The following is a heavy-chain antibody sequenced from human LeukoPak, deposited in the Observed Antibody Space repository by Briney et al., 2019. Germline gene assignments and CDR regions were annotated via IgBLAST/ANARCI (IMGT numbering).Heavy chain of an antibody. Sequence: GGSLRLSRAASGFTFSSYSMNWVRQAPGKGLEWVSSISSSSYIYYADSVKGRFTISRDNAKNSLYLQMNSLRAEDTAVYYCARGRDGRYFDYWGQGTLVTVSS. CDR1: GFTFSSYS. J-gene: IGHJ4*02. V-gene: IGHV3-21*01. D-gene: IGHD5-24*01. CDR2: ISSSSYI. CDR3: ARGRDGRYFDY.